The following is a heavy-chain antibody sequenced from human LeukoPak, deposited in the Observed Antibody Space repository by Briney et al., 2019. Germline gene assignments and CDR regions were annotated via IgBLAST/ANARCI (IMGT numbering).Heavy chain of an antibody. CDR3: AREYCSGGSCYNGFDY. Sequence: PSETLSLTCTVSGGSFSSGSYYWSWIRQPPGTGLEWIGYIYYSGSTYYNPSLKSRVTISVDTSKNQFSLKLSSVTAADTAVYYCAREYCSGGSCYNGFDYWGQGTLVTVSS. D-gene: IGHD2-15*01. V-gene: IGHV4-30-4*08. J-gene: IGHJ4*02. CDR2: IYYSGST. CDR1: GGSFSSGSYY.